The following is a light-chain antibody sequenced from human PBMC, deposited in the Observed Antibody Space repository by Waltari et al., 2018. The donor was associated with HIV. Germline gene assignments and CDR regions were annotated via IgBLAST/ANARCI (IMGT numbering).Light chain of an antibody. Sequence: QSVLTPPPSASGTPGQRVTTSCSGGSSNIATNTVNWYQQLPGTAPKLLIYPNNQLPSGVPARFSGSKSGTSASLAISGLQSDDDADYYCATWDDSRNGWVFGGGTRLTVL. V-gene: IGLV1-44*01. CDR3: ATWDDSRNGWV. CDR1: SSNIATNT. J-gene: IGLJ3*02. CDR2: PNN.